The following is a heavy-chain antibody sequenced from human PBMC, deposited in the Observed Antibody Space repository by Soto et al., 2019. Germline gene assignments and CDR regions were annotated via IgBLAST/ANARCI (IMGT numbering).Heavy chain of an antibody. D-gene: IGHD3-16*01. CDR2: VSSGATTK. Sequence: VGSLRLSCVSSGFSLGSYEMNWVRQAPGKGLEWVSYVSSGATTKLYTESVKGRFSISRDNANNVLFLQMNSLRVEDTAVYYCARSNPYDHYYYGLDVWGQGTAVTVSS. CDR1: GFSLGSYE. V-gene: IGHV3-48*03. CDR3: ARSNPYDHYYYGLDV. J-gene: IGHJ6*02.